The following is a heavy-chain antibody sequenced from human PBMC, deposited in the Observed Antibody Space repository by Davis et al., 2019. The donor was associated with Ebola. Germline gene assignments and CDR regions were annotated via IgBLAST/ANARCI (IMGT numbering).Heavy chain of an antibody. Sequence: MPSETLSLTCTASSGFVSSYYWIWIRQTPGKGLEWIGNIYYSGATNYNPSLNSRVTISADTSKNQVSLKLNSVTAADTAVYYCAREGRDDSRGYHSYYYGMDVWGQGITVTVSS. D-gene: IGHD3-22*01. V-gene: IGHV4-59*02. J-gene: IGHJ6*02. CDR1: SGFVSSYY. CDR2: IYYSGAT. CDR3: AREGRDDSRGYHSYYYGMDV.